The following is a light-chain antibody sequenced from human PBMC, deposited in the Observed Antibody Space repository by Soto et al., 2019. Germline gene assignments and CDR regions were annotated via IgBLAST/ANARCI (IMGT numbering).Light chain of an antibody. V-gene: IGLV4-60*02. Sequence: QPVLTQSSSASASLGSSVKLTCTLSSGHSSYIIAWHHQQPGKAPRYLMKLEGSGSYNKGSGVPDRFSGSSARADRYLTISNLQFEDEANYYCETWDSNTRVFGGGTKVT. CDR2: LEGSGSY. J-gene: IGLJ2*01. CDR1: SGHSSYI. CDR3: ETWDSNTRV.